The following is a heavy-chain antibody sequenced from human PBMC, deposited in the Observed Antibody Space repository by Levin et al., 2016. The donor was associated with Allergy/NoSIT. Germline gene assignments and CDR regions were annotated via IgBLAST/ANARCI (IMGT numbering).Heavy chain of an antibody. Sequence: PGKGLEWIGYVYYSGSTDYNPSLKSRVTISVDTSNNRFSLKLNSLTTADTAVYYCARRPNHIFPHDAFDIWGQGTMVTVSS. CDR3: ARRPNHIFPHDAFDI. CDR2: VYYSGST. V-gene: IGHV4-59*13. J-gene: IGHJ3*02. D-gene: IGHD3-9*01.